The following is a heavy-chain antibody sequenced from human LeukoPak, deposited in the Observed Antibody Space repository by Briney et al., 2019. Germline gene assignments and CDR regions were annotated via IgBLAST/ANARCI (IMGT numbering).Heavy chain of an antibody. J-gene: IGHJ4*02. Sequence: GGSLRLSCAASGFTFSRYWMSWVRQAPGKGLEWVAKINEDGSDKYYVDSVEGRFTIPRDNAKNSLCLQMNSLRAEDTAVYYCARDPGRGGDLDYWGQGTLVTVSS. V-gene: IGHV3-7*04. CDR3: ARDPGRGGDLDY. CDR1: GFTFSRYW. CDR2: INEDGSDK. D-gene: IGHD3-10*01.